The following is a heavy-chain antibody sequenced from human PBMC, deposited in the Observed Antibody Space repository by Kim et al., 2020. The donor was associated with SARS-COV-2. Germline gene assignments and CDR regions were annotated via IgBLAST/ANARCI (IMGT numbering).Heavy chain of an antibody. D-gene: IGHD4-17*01. Sequence: ASVKVSCKASGYTFTSYYMHWVRQAPGQGLERMGIINPSGGSTSYAQKFQGRVTMTRDTSTSTVYMELSSLRSEDTAVYYCARDGGMTTVVAGGWFDPWGQGTLVTVSS. CDR2: INPSGGST. V-gene: IGHV1-46*01. CDR1: GYTFTSYY. CDR3: ARDGGMTTVVAGGWFDP. J-gene: IGHJ5*02.